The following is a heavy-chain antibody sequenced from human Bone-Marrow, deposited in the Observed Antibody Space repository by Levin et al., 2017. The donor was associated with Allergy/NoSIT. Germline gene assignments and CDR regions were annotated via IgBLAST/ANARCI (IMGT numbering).Heavy chain of an antibody. CDR3: ARTLYYDFWSGYPHGMDV. CDR2: IYSGGST. CDR1: GFTVSSNY. D-gene: IGHD3-3*01. Sequence: GGSLRLSCAASGFTVSSNYMSWVRQAPGKGLEWVSVIYSGGSTYYADSVKGRFTISRDNSKNTLYLQMNSLRAEDTAVYYCARTLYYDFWSGYPHGMDVWGQGTTVTVSS. J-gene: IGHJ6*02. V-gene: IGHV3-53*01.